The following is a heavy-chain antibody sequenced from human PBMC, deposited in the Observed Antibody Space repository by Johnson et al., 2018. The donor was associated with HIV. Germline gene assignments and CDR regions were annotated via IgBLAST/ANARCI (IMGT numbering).Heavy chain of an antibody. J-gene: IGHJ3*02. V-gene: IGHV3-7*01. CDR2: IKEDGSAK. CDR1: GFTFSSYA. CDR3: ARDRGYDAFDI. Sequence: EVQLVESGGGVVQPGRSLRLSCAASGFTFSSYAMHWVRQAPGKGLEWVANIKEDGSAKHYLDSVKGRFTISRDNARNSLYLQMNSLRAEDTAVYFCARDRGYDAFDIWGQGTMVTVSS. D-gene: IGHD3-22*01.